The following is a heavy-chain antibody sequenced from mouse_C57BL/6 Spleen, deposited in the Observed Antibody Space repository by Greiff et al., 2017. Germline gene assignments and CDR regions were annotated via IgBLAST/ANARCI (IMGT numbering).Heavy chain of an antibody. CDR2: IYPGDGDT. J-gene: IGHJ2*01. CDR3: ARETYYYGSSPLFDY. D-gene: IGHD1-1*01. V-gene: IGHV1-82*01. Sequence: QVQLQQSGPELVKPGASVKISCKASGYAFSSSWMNWVKQRPGKGLEWIGRIYPGDGDTNYNGKFKGKATLTADKSSSTAYMQLSSLTSEDSAVYFCARETYYYGSSPLFDYWGQGTTLTVSS. CDR1: GYAFSSSW.